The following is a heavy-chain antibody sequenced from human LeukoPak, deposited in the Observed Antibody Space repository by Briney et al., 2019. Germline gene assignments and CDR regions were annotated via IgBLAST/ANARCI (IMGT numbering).Heavy chain of an antibody. V-gene: IGHV3-23*01. J-gene: IGHJ4*02. CDR1: GFTFSSYA. CDR2: IGGSGGTT. D-gene: IGHD4-23*01. CDR3: AKDEDGGNSDFDY. Sequence: GGSLRLSCAASGFTFSSYAIAWVRQAPGKGLEWVSAIGGSGGTTYYADSVKGRFTISRDNSKNTLYLQMNSLRVEDTAVYYCAKDEDGGNSDFDYWGQGNLVTVSS.